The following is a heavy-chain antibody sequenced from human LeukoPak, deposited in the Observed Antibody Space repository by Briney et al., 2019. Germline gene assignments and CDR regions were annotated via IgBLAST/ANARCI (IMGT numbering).Heavy chain of an antibody. CDR2: ISGSGGST. D-gene: IGHD3-10*01. Sequence: GGSLRLSCAASGFTFSSYGMSWVRQAPGKGLEWVSAISGSGGSTYYADSVKGRFTISRDNSKNTLYLQMNSLRAEDTAVYYCARLYGYYGSGSYPPDYWGQGTLVTVSS. J-gene: IGHJ4*02. CDR1: GFTFSSYG. CDR3: ARLYGYYGSGSYPPDY. V-gene: IGHV3-23*01.